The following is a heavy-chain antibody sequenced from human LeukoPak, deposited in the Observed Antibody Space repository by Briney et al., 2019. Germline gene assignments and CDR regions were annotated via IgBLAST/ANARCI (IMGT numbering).Heavy chain of an antibody. CDR3: ARTPAGNVDTAMANTLTFDY. Sequence: GASVKVSCKASGYTFTSYYMHWVRQAPGQGLEWMGIINPSGGSTSYAQKFQGRVTMTRDTSTSTVYMELSSLRSEDTAVYYCARTPAGNVDTAMANTLTFDYWGQGTLVTVSS. V-gene: IGHV1-46*01. CDR1: GYTFTSYY. CDR2: INPSGGST. D-gene: IGHD5-18*01. J-gene: IGHJ4*02.